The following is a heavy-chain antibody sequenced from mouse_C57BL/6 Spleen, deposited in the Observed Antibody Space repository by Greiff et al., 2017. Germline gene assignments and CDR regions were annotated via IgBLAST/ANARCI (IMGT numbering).Heavy chain of an antibody. CDR2: INPGSGGT. J-gene: IGHJ2*01. CDR3: AREAAQAADY. D-gene: IGHD3-2*02. V-gene: IGHV1-54*01. CDR1: GYAFTNYL. Sequence: VQLQQSEAELVRPGTSVKVSCKASGYAFTNYLIEWVKQRPGQGLEWIGVINPGSGGTNYNEKFKGKATLTADKSSSTAYMQLSSLTSEDSAVYFCAREAAQAADYWGQGTTLTVSS.